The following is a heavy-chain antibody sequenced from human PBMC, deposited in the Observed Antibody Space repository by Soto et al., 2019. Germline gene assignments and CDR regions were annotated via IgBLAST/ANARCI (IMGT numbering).Heavy chain of an antibody. CDR1: GGSISSSSYY. V-gene: IGHV4-39*01. Sequence: QLQLQESGPGLVKPSETLSLTCTVSGGSISSSSYYWGWIRQPPGKRLEWIGSIYYSGSTYYNPSLKSRVTISVDTSKNQFSLKLSSVTAADTAVYYCARRGRIWYDSSGSLYYFDYWGQGTLVTVSS. D-gene: IGHD3-22*01. J-gene: IGHJ4*02. CDR3: ARRGRIWYDSSGSLYYFDY. CDR2: IYYSGST.